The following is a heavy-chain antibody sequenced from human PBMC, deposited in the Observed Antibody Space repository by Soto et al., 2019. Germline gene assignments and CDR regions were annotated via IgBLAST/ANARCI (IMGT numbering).Heavy chain of an antibody. CDR3: ARDWHYYDSSGYPRVYGMDV. J-gene: IGHJ6*02. Sequence: QVQLQESGPGLVKPSETLSLTCTVSGGSISPYYWSWIRQPPGKGLEWIGYIYYSGNTEYNPSLKSRVTISVDTSKNQFPLKLSSVTAADTAVYYCARDWHYYDSSGYPRVYGMDVWGQGTTVTVSS. D-gene: IGHD3-22*01. V-gene: IGHV4-59*01. CDR2: IYYSGNT. CDR1: GGSISPYY.